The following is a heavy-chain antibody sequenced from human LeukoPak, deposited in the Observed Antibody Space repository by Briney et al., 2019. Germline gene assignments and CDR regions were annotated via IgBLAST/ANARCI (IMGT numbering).Heavy chain of an antibody. CDR2: ISYDGSNK. D-gene: IGHD2-15*01. V-gene: IGHV3-30-3*01. CDR3: ATSIVAHWFDP. Sequence: GGSLRLSCAASGFTFSSYAMHWVRQAPGKGLEWVAVISYDGSNKYYADSVKGRFTISRDNSKNTLYLQMNSLRAEDTAVYYCATSIVAHWFDPWGQGTLVTVSS. CDR1: GFTFSSYA. J-gene: IGHJ5*02.